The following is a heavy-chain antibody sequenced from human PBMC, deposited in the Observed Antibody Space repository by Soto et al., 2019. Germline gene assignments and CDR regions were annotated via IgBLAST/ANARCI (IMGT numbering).Heavy chain of an antibody. J-gene: IGHJ4*02. V-gene: IGHV1-2*02. CDR2: INPKSGLT. Sequence: XSVNVSCKASVYTFTHYYLHWVRLAPGQGLDWMGWINPKSGLTSHAQNFRGRVTMTRDTSISTVYMELNRLTSDDRAIYYCARRDRSGSFDYWGQGTQVTVSS. D-gene: IGHD5-12*01. CDR3: ARRDRSGSFDY. CDR1: VYTFTHYY.